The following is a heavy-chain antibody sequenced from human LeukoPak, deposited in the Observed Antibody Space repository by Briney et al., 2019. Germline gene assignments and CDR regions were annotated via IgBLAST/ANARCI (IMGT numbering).Heavy chain of an antibody. CDR1: GGSISSGGYS. D-gene: IGHD3-3*01. CDR2: IYHSGST. CDR3: ARGPTYYDFWSGYRRGYNWFDP. J-gene: IGHJ5*02. V-gene: IGHV4-30-2*01. Sequence: SQTLSLTCAVSGGSISSGGYSWSWIRQPPGKGLEWIGYIYHSGSTYYNPSLKSRVTISVDTSKNQFSLKLSSVTAADTAVYYCARGPTYYDFWSGYRRGYNWFDPWGQGTLVTVSS.